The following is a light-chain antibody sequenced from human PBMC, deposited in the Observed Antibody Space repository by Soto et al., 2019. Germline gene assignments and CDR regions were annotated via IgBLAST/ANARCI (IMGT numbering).Light chain of an antibody. Sequence: QSVLTRPASVSGSPGQSITISCTGTSSDVGGYNFVSWYQQHPGKAPKFIIYQVSHRPTGVSSRFSGSKSGNTASLTISGLRAEDEADYYCTSFTSKGTYVFGTGTKVTVL. J-gene: IGLJ1*01. CDR2: QVS. CDR1: SSDVGGYNF. V-gene: IGLV2-14*01. CDR3: TSFTSKGTYV.